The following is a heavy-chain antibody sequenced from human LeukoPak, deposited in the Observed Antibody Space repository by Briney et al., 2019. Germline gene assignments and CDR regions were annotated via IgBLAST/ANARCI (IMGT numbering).Heavy chain of an antibody. D-gene: IGHD6-13*01. Sequence: ASVKVSCKASGYTFTSYDINWVRQATGQGLEWMGWMNPNSGNTGYAQKFQGRVTITRNTSISTAYMELSSLRSEDTAVYYCAIQKRGMTVDYWGQGTLVTASS. CDR1: GYTFTSYD. J-gene: IGHJ4*02. V-gene: IGHV1-8*03. CDR2: MNPNSGNT. CDR3: AIQKRGMTVDY.